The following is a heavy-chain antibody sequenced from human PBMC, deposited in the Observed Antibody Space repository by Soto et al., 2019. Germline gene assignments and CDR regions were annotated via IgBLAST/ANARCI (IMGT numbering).Heavy chain of an antibody. CDR1: GFTFSSYA. CDR3: AKKRGIRSPYYYGMDV. V-gene: IGHV3-23*01. Sequence: PGGSLRLSCAASGFTFSSYAMSWVRQAPGKGLEWVSAISGSGGSTYYADSVKGRFTISRDNSKNTLYLQMNSLRAEDTAVYYCAKKRGIRSPYYYGMDVWGQGTTVTVS. J-gene: IGHJ6*02. CDR2: ISGSGGST. D-gene: IGHD3-16*01.